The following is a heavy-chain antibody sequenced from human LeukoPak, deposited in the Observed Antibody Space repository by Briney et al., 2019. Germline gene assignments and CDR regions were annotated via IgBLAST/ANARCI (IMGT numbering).Heavy chain of an antibody. CDR2: ITGGGINT. CDR3: AKPYYYGSRSYMDY. Sequence: GGSLRLSCAASGFTFSSYAMSWVRQAPGKGLEWVSAITGGGINTYYADSVKGRFTVSRDNSKNTLYLQMNSLRAEDTAVYYCAKPYYYGSRSYMDYWGQGTLVTVSS. D-gene: IGHD3-10*01. CDR1: GFTFSSYA. J-gene: IGHJ4*02. V-gene: IGHV3-23*01.